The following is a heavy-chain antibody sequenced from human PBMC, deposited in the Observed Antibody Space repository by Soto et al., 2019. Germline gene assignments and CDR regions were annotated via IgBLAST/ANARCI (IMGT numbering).Heavy chain of an antibody. CDR1: GYTFTSYY. CDR2: INPSGGST. J-gene: IGHJ4*02. CDR3: ANGAAAGTDPLYYFDY. V-gene: IGHV1-46*03. D-gene: IGHD6-13*01. Sequence: ASVKVSCKASGYTFTSYYMHWVRQAPGQGLEWMGIINPSGGSTSYAQKFQGRVTMTRDTSTSTVYMELSSLRSEDTAVYYCANGAAAGTDPLYYFDYWGQGTLVTVSS.